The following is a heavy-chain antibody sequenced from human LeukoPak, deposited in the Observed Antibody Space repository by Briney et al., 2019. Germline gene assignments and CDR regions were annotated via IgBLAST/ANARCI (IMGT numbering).Heavy chain of an antibody. CDR3: ARPVSGAFDI. Sequence: PSETLSLTCTVSGGSISTFHWSWIRQPPGKGLEWIGNIYYTGSTNYNPSLKSRLTISLDTSKNQFSLKLTSVTAADTAVYFCARPVSGAFDIWGRGTMVSVS. V-gene: IGHV4-59*08. J-gene: IGHJ3*02. CDR1: GGSISTFH. D-gene: IGHD3-3*01. CDR2: IYYTGST.